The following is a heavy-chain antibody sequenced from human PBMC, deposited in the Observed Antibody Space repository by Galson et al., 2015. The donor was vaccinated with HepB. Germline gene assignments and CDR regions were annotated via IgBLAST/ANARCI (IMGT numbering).Heavy chain of an antibody. Sequence: SRRLSGAASGVTFSSYAMSWVRQAPGKGLEWVSAISGSGGSTYYADSVKGRFTISRDNSKNTLYLQMNSLRAEDTAVYYCAATGGYSDYWGQGTLVTVSS. D-gene: IGHD7-27*01. J-gene: IGHJ4*02. CDR2: ISGSGGST. CDR1: GVTFSSYA. V-gene: IGHV3-23*01. CDR3: AATGGYSDY.